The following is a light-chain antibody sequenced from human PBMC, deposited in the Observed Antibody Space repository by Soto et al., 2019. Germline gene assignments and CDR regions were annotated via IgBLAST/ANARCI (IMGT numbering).Light chain of an antibody. V-gene: IGKV3-20*01. CDR3: QQYSSSPSIT. CDR2: GAS. Sequence: VLTQSPGTLSLSPGARATLSCRASQSVSSGYLAWYQQKPGQAPRLLIYGASTRATGIPDRFSGSGSGTDFTLTISRLETEDFAVYYCQQYSSSPSITFGQGTRLEIK. CDR1: QSVSSGY. J-gene: IGKJ5*01.